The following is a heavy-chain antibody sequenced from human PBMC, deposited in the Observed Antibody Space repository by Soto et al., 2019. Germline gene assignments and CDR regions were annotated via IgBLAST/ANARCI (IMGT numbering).Heavy chain of an antibody. Sequence: ASVKVSCKASGYSFTGYSMHWVRQAPGQGLEWMGWINPNSGGTNYAQKFQGWVTMTRDTSISTAYMELSRLRSDDTAVYYCARAKYQLLKPDYWGQGTLVTVSS. J-gene: IGHJ4*02. D-gene: IGHD2-2*01. CDR3: ARAKYQLLKPDY. CDR2: INPNSGGT. CDR1: GYSFTGYS. V-gene: IGHV1-2*04.